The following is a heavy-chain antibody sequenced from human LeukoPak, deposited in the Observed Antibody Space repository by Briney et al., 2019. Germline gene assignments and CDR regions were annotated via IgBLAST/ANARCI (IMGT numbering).Heavy chain of an antibody. D-gene: IGHD5-18*01. CDR2: INPNSGGT. J-gene: IGHJ4*02. V-gene: IGHV1-2*02. CDR3: ARYGYSYGYEDY. Sequence: GASVKVSCRASGYTFTGYYMHWVRQAPGQGLEWMGWINPNSGGTNYAQKFQGRVTMTRDTSISTAYMELSRLRSDDTAVYYCARYGYSYGYEDYWSQGTLVTVSS. CDR1: GYTFTGYY.